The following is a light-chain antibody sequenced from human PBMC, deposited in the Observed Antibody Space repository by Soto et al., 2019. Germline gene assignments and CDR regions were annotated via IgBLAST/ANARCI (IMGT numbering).Light chain of an antibody. Sequence: EIVLVLSPRTVSFSPGKSDTLSCGAGHTMARAYVAWYQQKPGQAPRLLIYGASSRATGIPVRFSGSGSETDFTLTISRLEPEDFAVYYCQQYGSSRTFGQGTKVDIK. J-gene: IGKJ1*01. CDR2: GAS. CDR1: HTMARAY. V-gene: IGKV3-20*01. CDR3: QQYGSSRT.